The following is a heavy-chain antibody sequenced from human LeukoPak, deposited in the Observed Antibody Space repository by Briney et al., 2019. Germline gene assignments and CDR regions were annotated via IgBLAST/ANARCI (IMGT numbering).Heavy chain of an antibody. CDR3: TRLLVATDY. D-gene: IGHD5-12*01. Sequence: SGGSLRHSCGVSGFTFSGSAMHWVRQASGKGLEWVGRIRSKANSYATAYAASVKGRFTISRDDSKNTAYLQMNSLKTEDTAVYYCTRLLVATDYWGQGTLVTVSS. CDR1: GFTFSGSA. CDR2: IRSKANSYAT. V-gene: IGHV3-73*01. J-gene: IGHJ4*02.